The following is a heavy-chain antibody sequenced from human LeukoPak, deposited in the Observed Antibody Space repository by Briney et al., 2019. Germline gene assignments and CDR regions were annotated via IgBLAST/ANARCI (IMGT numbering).Heavy chain of an antibody. CDR2: ISGSGGST. CDR3: AKVPSSSWYGGAFDY. CDR1: GLTFRNYA. J-gene: IGHJ4*02. V-gene: IGHV3-23*01. Sequence: RSGGSLRLSCAASGLTFRNYAMSWVRQAPGKGLEWVPAISGSGGSTSYADSVKGRFTISRDNSKHTLYLQMNSLRAEDTAVYYCAKVPSSSWYGGAFDYWGQGTLVTVSS. D-gene: IGHD6-13*01.